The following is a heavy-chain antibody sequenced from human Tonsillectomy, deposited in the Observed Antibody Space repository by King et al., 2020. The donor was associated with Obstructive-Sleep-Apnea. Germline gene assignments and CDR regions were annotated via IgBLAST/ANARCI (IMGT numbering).Heavy chain of an antibody. Sequence: DVQLVESGGGLVQPGESLTLSCAASGFTFSENWMTWVRQAPGKGLEWVANIKKDGSVTQYVDSVKGRFTISRDNAKNTLYLQMNNLRAADTAVYFCARDRDDVVSGMYYDVFDIWGQGTTVTVSS. CDR1: GFTFSENW. J-gene: IGHJ3*02. CDR2: IKKDGSVT. D-gene: IGHD5-24*01. V-gene: IGHV3-7*01. CDR3: ARDRDDVVSGMYYDVFDI.